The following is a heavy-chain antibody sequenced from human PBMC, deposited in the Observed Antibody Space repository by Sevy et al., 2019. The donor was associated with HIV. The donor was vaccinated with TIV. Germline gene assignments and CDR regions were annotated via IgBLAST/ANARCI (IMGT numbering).Heavy chain of an antibody. CDR1: GFTFSNYW. CDR3: ASAPYGSGSSYYFDY. CDR2: INQDGSEK. J-gene: IGHJ4*02. D-gene: IGHD3-10*01. Sequence: GGSLRLSCAASGFTFSNYWMSWVRQAPGKGPEWVAHINQDGSEKYYVDPVKGRFTVSRDNAKNLLYLQMNSLRDEDTAVYYCASAPYGSGSSYYFDYWGQGARVTVSS. V-gene: IGHV3-7*01.